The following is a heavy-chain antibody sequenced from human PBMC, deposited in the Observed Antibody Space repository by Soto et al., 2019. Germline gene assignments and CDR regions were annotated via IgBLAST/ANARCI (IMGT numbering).Heavy chain of an antibody. V-gene: IGHV4-39*01. Sequence: QLQLQESGPGLVKPSETLSLTCTVSGGSISSSSYYWGWIRQPPGKGLEWIGSIYYSGSTYYNPFLKSRVTISVDTSKNQFSLKLSSVTAADTAVYYCARHDHFWSGPGAFDIWGQGTMVTVSS. CDR3: ARHDHFWSGPGAFDI. J-gene: IGHJ3*02. CDR1: GGSISSSSYY. D-gene: IGHD3-3*02. CDR2: IYYSGST.